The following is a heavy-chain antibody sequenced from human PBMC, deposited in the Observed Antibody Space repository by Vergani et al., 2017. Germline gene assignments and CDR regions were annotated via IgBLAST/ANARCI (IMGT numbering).Heavy chain of an antibody. Sequence: EVQLLESGGGLVQPGGSLRLSCAASGFTFSSYAMSWVRQAPGKGLEWVSAFSGSGGSTYYADSVKGRFTISRDNSKNTLYLQMNSLRAEDTAVYYCANQRGRGYSYGYSYWGQGTLVTVSS. CDR1: GFTFSSYA. D-gene: IGHD5-18*01. J-gene: IGHJ4*02. CDR3: ANQRGRGYSYGYSY. V-gene: IGHV3-23*01. CDR2: FSGSGGST.